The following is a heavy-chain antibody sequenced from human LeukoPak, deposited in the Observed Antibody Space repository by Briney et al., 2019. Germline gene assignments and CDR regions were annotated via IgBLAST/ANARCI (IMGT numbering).Heavy chain of an antibody. CDR3: ARDGYYDSSGYDYYYYMNA. D-gene: IGHD3-22*01. V-gene: IGHV1-69*01. CDR1: GGTFSSYA. CDR2: ISPIFGTA. J-gene: IGHJ6*03. Sequence: SVKVSCKASGGTFSSYAISWVRQAPGQGLEWMGGISPIFGTANYEQKFQGRVTITAGESTSTAYMELSSLRSEDTAVYYCARDGYYDSSGYDYYYYMNAWGKGTTVTVSS.